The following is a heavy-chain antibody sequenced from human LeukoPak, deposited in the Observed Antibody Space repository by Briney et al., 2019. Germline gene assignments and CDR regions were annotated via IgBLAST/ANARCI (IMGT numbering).Heavy chain of an antibody. V-gene: IGHV4-59*01. Sequence: SETLSLTCTVSGGSISSYYWSWIRQPPGKGLVWIGYIYYSGSTNYNPSLKSRVTISVDTSKNQFSLKLSSVTAADTAVYYCASGYYDSSGHPDAFDIWGQGTMVTVSS. CDR2: IYYSGST. D-gene: IGHD3-22*01. CDR3: ASGYYDSSGHPDAFDI. J-gene: IGHJ3*02. CDR1: GGSISSYY.